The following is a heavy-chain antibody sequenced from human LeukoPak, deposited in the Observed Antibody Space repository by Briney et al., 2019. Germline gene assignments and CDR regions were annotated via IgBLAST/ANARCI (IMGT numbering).Heavy chain of an antibody. CDR3: VRVYCSGGSCQLQYYFDY. V-gene: IGHV3-64D*06. Sequence: VGSLRLSCSASGFTFSSYAMHWVRQAPGKGLEYVSAISCNGGSTYYADSVKGRFTISRDNSKNTLYLQMSSLRAEDTAVYYCVRVYCSGGSCQLQYYFDYWGQGTLVTVSS. J-gene: IGHJ4*02. CDR1: GFTFSSYA. D-gene: IGHD2-15*01. CDR2: ISCNGGST.